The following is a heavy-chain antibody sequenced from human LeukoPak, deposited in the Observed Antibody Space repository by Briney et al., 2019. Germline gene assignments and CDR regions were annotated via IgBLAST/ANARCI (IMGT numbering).Heavy chain of an antibody. CDR1: GYTFTSYG. V-gene: IGHV1-18*01. J-gene: IGHJ4*02. Sequence: ASVKVSYKASGYTFTSYGISWVRQAPGQGLEWMGWISAYNGNTNYAQKLQGRVTMTTDTSTSTAYMELRSLRSDDTAVYYCARGDYYDSSGYSPFDYWGRGTLVTVSS. D-gene: IGHD3-22*01. CDR2: ISAYNGNT. CDR3: ARGDYYDSSGYSPFDY.